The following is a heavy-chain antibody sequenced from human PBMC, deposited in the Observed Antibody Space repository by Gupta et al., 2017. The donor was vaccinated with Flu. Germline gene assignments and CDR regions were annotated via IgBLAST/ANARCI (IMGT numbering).Heavy chain of an antibody. D-gene: IGHD3-10*01. V-gene: IGHV3-7*04. CDR1: GFNFRSYG. Sequence: EVQLVESGGGLVQPGGSLRLACAAVGFNFRSYGMSGGSRVPGKGLDWVANIKTDGSEKYHVDSVKGRFIISRDNAKNSLYLQMNSLRAEDTAVYYCARVWFGDVSYKYYYMDVWGKGTTVTVSS. J-gene: IGHJ6*03. CDR2: IKTDGSEK. CDR3: ARVWFGDVSYKYYYMDV.